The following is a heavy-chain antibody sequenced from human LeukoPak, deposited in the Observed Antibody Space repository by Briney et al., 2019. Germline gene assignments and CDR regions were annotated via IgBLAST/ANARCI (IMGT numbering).Heavy chain of an antibody. CDR1: GGTFSSYT. Sequence: SVKVSCKASGGTFSSYTISWVRQAPGQGLEWMGRIIPILGIANYAQKFQGRVTITADKSTSTAYMELCSLRSEDTAVYYCAECSSTSCYTGGGFDYWGQGTLVTVSS. CDR2: IIPILGIA. V-gene: IGHV1-69*02. CDR3: AECSSTSCYTGGGFDY. D-gene: IGHD2-2*02. J-gene: IGHJ4*02.